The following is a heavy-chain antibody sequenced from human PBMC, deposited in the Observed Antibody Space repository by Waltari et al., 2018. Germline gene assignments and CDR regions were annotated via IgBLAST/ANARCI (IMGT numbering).Heavy chain of an antibody. J-gene: IGHJ4*02. CDR1: GGSISSSSYY. CDR3: AGLFHYYDSSGSFPDY. V-gene: IGHV4-39*07. CDR2: IYYSGST. D-gene: IGHD3-22*01. Sequence: QLQLQESGPGLVKPSETLSLTCTVSGGSISSSSYYWGWIRQPPGKGLEWIGSIYYSGSTYYNPSLKSRVTISVDTSKNQFSLKLSSVTAADTAVYYCAGLFHYYDSSGSFPDYWGQGTLVTVSS.